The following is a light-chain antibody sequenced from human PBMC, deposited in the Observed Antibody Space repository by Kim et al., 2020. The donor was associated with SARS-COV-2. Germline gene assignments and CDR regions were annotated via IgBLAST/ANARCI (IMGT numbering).Light chain of an antibody. CDR2: DAS. CDR1: QDISNY. J-gene: IGKJ5*01. V-gene: IGKV1-33*01. Sequence: SASVGDLVTITCQTSQDISNYLNWYQQKPGRAPKLLIYDASNLETGVPSRFSGSGSGTDFTFTISSLQPEDIATYYCQQYDNLYTFGQGTRLEIK. CDR3: QQYDNLYT.